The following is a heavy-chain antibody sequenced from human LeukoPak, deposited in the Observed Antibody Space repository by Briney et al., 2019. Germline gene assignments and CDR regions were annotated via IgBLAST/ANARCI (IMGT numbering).Heavy chain of an antibody. D-gene: IGHD1-26*01. V-gene: IGHV3-48*04. CDR3: ARSRGYFDY. CDR2: ISSSGSTI. CDR1: EFTFSTYG. Sequence: AGGSLRLSCAASEFTFSTYGMHWVRQAPGKGLEWVSYISSSGSTIYYADSVKGRFTISRDNAKNSLYLQMNSLRAEDTAVYYCARSRGYFDYWGQGTLVTVSS. J-gene: IGHJ4*02.